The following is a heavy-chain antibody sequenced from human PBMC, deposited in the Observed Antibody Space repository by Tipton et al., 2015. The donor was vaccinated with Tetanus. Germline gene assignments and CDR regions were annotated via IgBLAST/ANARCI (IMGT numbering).Heavy chain of an antibody. Sequence: SLRLSCVASGFTFSNYWMSWVRQAPGKGPEWVANIKEDGSVKGYVDSVKGRFTISRDNAKNSLSLQMSSLRGEDTAVYYCARHGSIGARQNRFDAWGQGTPVTVSS. V-gene: IGHV3-7*01. CDR3: ARHGSIGARQNRFDA. CDR1: GFTFSNYW. J-gene: IGHJ5*02. CDR2: IKEDGSVK. D-gene: IGHD6-6*01.